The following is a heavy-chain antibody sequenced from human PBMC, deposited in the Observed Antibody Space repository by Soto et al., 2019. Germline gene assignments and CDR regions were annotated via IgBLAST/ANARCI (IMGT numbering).Heavy chain of an antibody. CDR3: TRSLELRLRDYYYYGMDV. Sequence: GGSLRLSCAASGFTFSSYGMHWVRQAPGKGLEWVAVIWYDGSNKYYADSVKGRFTISRDNSKNTLYLQMNSLKTEYTAVYYCTRSLELRLRDYYYYGMDVWGQGTTVTVSS. CDR2: IWYDGSNK. J-gene: IGHJ6*02. CDR1: GFTFSSYG. V-gene: IGHV3-33*01. D-gene: IGHD1-7*01.